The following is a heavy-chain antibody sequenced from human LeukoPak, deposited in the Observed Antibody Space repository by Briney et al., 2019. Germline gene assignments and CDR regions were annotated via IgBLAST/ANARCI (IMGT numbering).Heavy chain of an antibody. J-gene: IGHJ6*02. D-gene: IGHD3-9*01. CDR1: GFTFSSYA. CDR3: AKGSVYYDILTGYFNDYYYYGMDV. V-gene: IGHV3-23*01. Sequence: GGSLRLSCAASGFTFSSYAMSGVRQAPGKGLEWVSAISGSGGSTYYADSVKGRFTISRDNSKNTLYLQMNSLRAEDTAVYYCAKGSVYYDILTGYFNDYYYYGMDVWGQGTTVTVSS. CDR2: ISGSGGST.